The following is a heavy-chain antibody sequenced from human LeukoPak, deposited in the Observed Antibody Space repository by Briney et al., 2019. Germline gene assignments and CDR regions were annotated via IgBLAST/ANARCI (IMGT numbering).Heavy chain of an antibody. J-gene: IGHJ4*02. CDR1: GFTFSSYA. CDR3: ARDKNYYGSGSPFVY. Sequence: QPGGSLRLSCAASGFTFSSYAMHWVRQAPGKGLEWVAVITYDGSNKYYADSVKGRFTISRDNSKNTLYLQMNSLRAEDTAVYYCARDKNYYGSGSPFVYWGQGTLVTVSS. V-gene: IGHV3-30-3*01. D-gene: IGHD3-10*01. CDR2: ITYDGSNK.